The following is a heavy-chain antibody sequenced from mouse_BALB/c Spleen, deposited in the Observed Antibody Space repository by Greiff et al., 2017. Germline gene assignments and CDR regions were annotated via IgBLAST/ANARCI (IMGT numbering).Heavy chain of an antibody. CDR1: GFTFSSFG. V-gene: IGHV5-17*02. Sequence: EVMLVESGGGLVQPGGSRKLSCAASGFTFSSFGMHWVRQAPEKGLEWVAYISSGSSTIYYADTVKGRFTISRDNPKNTLFLQMTSLRSEDTAMYYCARRTGWVYWYFDVWGAGTTVTVSS. J-gene: IGHJ1*01. CDR3: ARRTGWVYWYFDV. CDR2: ISSGSSTI.